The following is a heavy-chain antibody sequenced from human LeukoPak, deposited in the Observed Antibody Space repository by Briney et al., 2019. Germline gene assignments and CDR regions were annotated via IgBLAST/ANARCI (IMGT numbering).Heavy chain of an antibody. V-gene: IGHV3-9*01. CDR1: GFTFDDYA. J-gene: IGHJ4*02. Sequence: PGRSLRLSCAASGFTFDDYAMHWVRQAPGKGLEWVSGISWNSGSICYADPVKGRFTISRDNAKNSLYLQMNSLRAEDTALYYCARVYSSSSGYFDYWGQGTLVTVSS. CDR3: ARVYSSSSGYFDY. CDR2: ISWNSGSI. D-gene: IGHD6-6*01.